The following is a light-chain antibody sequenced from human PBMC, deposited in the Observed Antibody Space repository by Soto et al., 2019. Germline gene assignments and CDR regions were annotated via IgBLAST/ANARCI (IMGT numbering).Light chain of an antibody. CDR3: QQYYSTPPT. CDR1: QSVLYSSNNKKY. J-gene: IGKJ1*01. V-gene: IGKV4-1*01. Sequence: DIVMTQSPDSLAVSLGERATINCKSSQSVLYSSNNKKYLAWYQQKPGQPPKLLIYWASTRESGVPDRFSGSRSGTDFTLTISSLQAEDVAVYYCQQYYSTPPTFGQGTKVEIK. CDR2: WAS.